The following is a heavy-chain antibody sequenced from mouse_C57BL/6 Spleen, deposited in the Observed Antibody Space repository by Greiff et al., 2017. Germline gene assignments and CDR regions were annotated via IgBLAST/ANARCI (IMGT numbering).Heavy chain of an antibody. J-gene: IGHJ1*03. Sequence: DVHLVESEGGLVQPGSSMKLSCTASGFTFSDYYMAWVRQVPEKGLEWVANINYDGSSTYYLDSLKSRFIISRDNAKNILYLQMSSLKSEDTATYYCARERDGYYDWYFDVWGTGTTVTVSS. V-gene: IGHV5-16*01. CDR3: ARERDGYYDWYFDV. CDR2: INYDGSST. D-gene: IGHD2-3*01. CDR1: GFTFSDYY.